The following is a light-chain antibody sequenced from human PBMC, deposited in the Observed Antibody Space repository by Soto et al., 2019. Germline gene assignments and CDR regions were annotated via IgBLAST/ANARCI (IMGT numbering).Light chain of an antibody. V-gene: IGLV2-11*01. CDR1: SSDVGGYDY. CDR2: DVN. Sequence: QSVLTQPRSVSGSPGQSVTISSTGTSSDVGGYDYVSWYQQHPGKAPKLMIFDVNKRPSGVPDRFSGSKSGNTAFLTISGLQAEDEADYSCFSYAGSRVFGGGTKLTVL. J-gene: IGLJ3*02. CDR3: FSYAGSRV.